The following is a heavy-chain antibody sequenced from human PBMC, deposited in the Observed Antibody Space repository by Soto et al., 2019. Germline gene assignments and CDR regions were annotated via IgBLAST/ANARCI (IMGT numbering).Heavy chain of an antibody. V-gene: IGHV1-46*01. CDR1: GYNFTSYY. CDR3: ARATEFEYSRTYYFDY. J-gene: IGHJ4*02. D-gene: IGHD6-6*01. Sequence: ASVKVSCKASGYNFTSYYMHWVRQAPGQGLEWMGIINPSGGSTSYAQKFQGRVTMTRDTSTSTVYMELSSLRSEDTAVYYCARATEFEYSRTYYFDYWGQGTLVTVSS. CDR2: INPSGGST.